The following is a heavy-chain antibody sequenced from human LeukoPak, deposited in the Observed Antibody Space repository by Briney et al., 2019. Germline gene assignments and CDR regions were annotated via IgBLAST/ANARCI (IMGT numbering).Heavy chain of an antibody. CDR1: GFTFSNAW. V-gene: IGHV3-15*01. CDR3: TTDVRGDGDFDY. Sequence: GSLGLSCAATGFTFSNAWMSWVRQAPGKGLEWVGRIKSKTDGGTTDYAAPVKGRFTISRDDSKNTLYLQMNSLKTEDTAVYYCTTDVRGDGDFDYWGQGTLVTVSS. D-gene: IGHD3-10*01. J-gene: IGHJ4*02. CDR2: IKSKTDGGTT.